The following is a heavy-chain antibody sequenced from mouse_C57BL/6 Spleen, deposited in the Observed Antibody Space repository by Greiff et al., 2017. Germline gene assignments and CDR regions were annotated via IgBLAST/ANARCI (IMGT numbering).Heavy chain of an antibody. CDR1: GYTFTSYW. V-gene: IGHV1-72*01. CDR2: IDPNSGGT. D-gene: IGHD2-3*01. CDR3: ARGDYDGYPYAMDY. J-gene: IGHJ4*01. Sequence: QVQLQQPGAELVKPGASVTLSCTASGYTFTSYWMHWVKQRPGRGLEWIGRIDPNSGGTKYNEKFKSKATLTVDKPSSTADMQLSGLTSEDSAVYYGARGDYDGYPYAMDYWGQGTSVTVSS.